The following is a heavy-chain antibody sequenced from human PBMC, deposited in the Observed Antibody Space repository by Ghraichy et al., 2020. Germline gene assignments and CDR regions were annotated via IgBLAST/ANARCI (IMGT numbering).Heavy chain of an antibody. V-gene: IGHV4-39*01. Sequence: SETLSLTCTVSGGSISSSSYYWGWIRQPPGKGLEWIGSIYYSGSTYYNPSLKSRVTISVDTSKNQFSLKLSSVTAADTAVYYCARHIYCTNGVCYTGFYFDYWGQGTLVTVSS. CDR2: IYYSGST. CDR3: ARHIYCTNGVCYTGFYFDY. D-gene: IGHD2-8*01. CDR1: GGSISSSSYY. J-gene: IGHJ4*02.